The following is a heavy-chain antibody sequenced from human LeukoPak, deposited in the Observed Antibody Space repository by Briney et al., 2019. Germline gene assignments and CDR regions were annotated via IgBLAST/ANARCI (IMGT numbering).Heavy chain of an antibody. V-gene: IGHV3-43*01. D-gene: IGHD4-23*01. J-gene: IGHJ4*02. CDR3: AKDNVYGGADD. Sequence: GRFTISRDNSKNSLYLHMNSLRSEDTALYYCAKDNVYGGADDWGQGTLVTVSS.